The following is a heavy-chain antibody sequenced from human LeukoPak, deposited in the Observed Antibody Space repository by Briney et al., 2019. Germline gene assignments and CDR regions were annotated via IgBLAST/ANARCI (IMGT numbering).Heavy chain of an antibody. CDR3: ARGQHSYGYFNGFDY. J-gene: IGHJ4*02. D-gene: IGHD5-18*01. CDR1: GGSISSYY. Sequence: SETLSLTYTVSGGSISSYYWNWIRQPPGKGLEWIGYIYYSGSTNYNPSLESRVTMSVDTSKNQFSLKLSSVTAADTAVYYCARGQHSYGYFNGFDYWGQGTLVTVSS. V-gene: IGHV4-59*01. CDR2: IYYSGST.